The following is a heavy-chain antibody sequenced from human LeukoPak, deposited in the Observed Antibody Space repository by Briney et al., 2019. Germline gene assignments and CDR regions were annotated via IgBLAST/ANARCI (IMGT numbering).Heavy chain of an antibody. J-gene: IGHJ4*02. CDR1: GFTFSSYA. D-gene: IGHD1-26*01. Sequence: GGSLRLSCAASGFTFSSYAMSWVRQAPGKGLEWVSAISGSGGSTYYADSVKGRFTISRDNSKNTLYLQMNSLRAEDTAVYYCAKDGSREVGATTRYFDYWGQGTLVTVSS. CDR3: AKDGSREVGATTRYFDY. V-gene: IGHV3-23*01. CDR2: ISGSGGST.